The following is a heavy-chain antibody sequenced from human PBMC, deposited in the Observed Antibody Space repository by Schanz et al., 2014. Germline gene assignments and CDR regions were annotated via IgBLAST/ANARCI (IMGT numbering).Heavy chain of an antibody. V-gene: IGHV1-2*02. Sequence: QEQLVQSGAEVRKPGASVKVSCKASGYTFSDSYVHWVRQAPGQGLEWMGWINPDSGDTNFAQKFQGRVTMTRDTSTSTVYMELSSLRSEDTAVYYCARLGTGMAVAGSVIDSYYYYMDVWGEGTTVTVSS. CDR3: ARLGTGMAVAGSVIDSYYYYMDV. D-gene: IGHD6-19*01. CDR1: GYTFSDSY. J-gene: IGHJ6*03. CDR2: INPDSGDT.